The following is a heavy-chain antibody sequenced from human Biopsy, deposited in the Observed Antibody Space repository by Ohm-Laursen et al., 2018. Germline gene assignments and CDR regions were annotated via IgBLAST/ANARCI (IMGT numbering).Heavy chain of an antibody. V-gene: IGHV1-46*01. CDR3: ARNTGWYGDLYYFDY. CDR1: GYSFSSYS. J-gene: IGHJ4*02. D-gene: IGHD6-19*01. Sequence: PSVKVSSKASGYSFSSYSMHWVRQAPGQGLEWMGMINPIGSTTSYPQIFQGRVTMTRDTSKSTVYVELSSLRSPDTAVYFCARNTGWYGDLYYFDYWGQGTLVTVSS. CDR2: INPIGSTT.